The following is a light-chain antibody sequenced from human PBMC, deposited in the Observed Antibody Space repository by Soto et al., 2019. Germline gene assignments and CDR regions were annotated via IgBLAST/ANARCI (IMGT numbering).Light chain of an antibody. Sequence: EIVMTQSPATLSVSPGERATLSCRASQSVSSNLAWYQQKPGQAPRLLIYGASTRANGVPARFSGSGSGTVFTLTISSLQSEDFAVYYCQQYNNWPLTFGGGTKVDI. V-gene: IGKV3-15*01. CDR2: GAS. J-gene: IGKJ4*01. CDR1: QSVSSN. CDR3: QQYNNWPLT.